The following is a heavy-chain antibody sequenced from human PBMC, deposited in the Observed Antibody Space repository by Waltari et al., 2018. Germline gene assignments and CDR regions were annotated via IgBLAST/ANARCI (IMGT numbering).Heavy chain of an antibody. CDR3: ARGRNEYCSGGSCYSPFDY. Sequence: EVQLVESGGGLVQPGGSLRLSCAASGFTVSSNYMSWVRQAPGKGLEWVAVIYSGGSTYYADSVKGRFTISRHNSKNTLYLQMNSLRAEDTAVYYCARGRNEYCSGGSCYSPFDYWGQGTLVTVSS. V-gene: IGHV3-53*04. J-gene: IGHJ4*02. D-gene: IGHD2-15*01. CDR2: IYSGGST. CDR1: GFTVSSNY.